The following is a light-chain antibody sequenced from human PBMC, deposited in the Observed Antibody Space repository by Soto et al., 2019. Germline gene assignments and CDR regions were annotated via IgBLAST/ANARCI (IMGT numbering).Light chain of an antibody. J-gene: IGKJ4*01. Sequence: EIVLTQSPATLSLSPGERATLSCRASQSVSSYVAWYQSKPGQAPRLLMYDASNRVIGIPARFSGSGSGTDFTLTISSLEPEDFAVYYFQQRSNWPLTFGGGTPVEI. CDR1: QSVSSY. CDR2: DAS. V-gene: IGKV3-11*01. CDR3: QQRSNWPLT.